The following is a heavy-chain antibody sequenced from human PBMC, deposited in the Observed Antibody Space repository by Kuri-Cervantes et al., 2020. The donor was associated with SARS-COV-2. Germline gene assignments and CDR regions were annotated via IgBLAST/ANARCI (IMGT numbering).Heavy chain of an antibody. D-gene: IGHD6-19*01. CDR3: IAYPHGWVTGGGF. J-gene: IGHJ4*02. V-gene: IGHV4-39*03. Sequence: SETLSLTCTVSGGSISGSSYFWGWIRQPPGKGLEWIATIHSGGNTYYNVSLRSRLTMSVDTSKNQFSLRLTSVTAADMAVYYCIAYPHGWVTGGGFWGQGTLVTVSS. CDR1: GGSISGSSYF. CDR2: IHSGGNT.